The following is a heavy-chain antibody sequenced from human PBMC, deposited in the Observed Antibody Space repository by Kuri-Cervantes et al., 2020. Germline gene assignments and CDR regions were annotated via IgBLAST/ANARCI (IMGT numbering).Heavy chain of an antibody. CDR1: GFTFSSYW. CDR3: AGVKWGLRTFDI. J-gene: IGHJ3*02. Sequence: GESLKISCAASGFTFSSYWMHWVRQAPGKGLVWVSRINSDGSSTSYADSVKGRFTISRDNAKNTLFLQMNSLRAEDTAVYYCAGVKWGLRTFDIWGQGTMVTVSS. CDR2: INSDGSST. D-gene: IGHD2-21*02. V-gene: IGHV3-74*01.